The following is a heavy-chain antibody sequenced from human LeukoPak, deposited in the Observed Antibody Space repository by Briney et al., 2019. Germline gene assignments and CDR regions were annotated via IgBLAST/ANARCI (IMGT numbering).Heavy chain of an antibody. CDR2: IIPILGIA. V-gene: IGHV1-69*04. D-gene: IGHD3-10*01. CDR1: GGTFSSYA. J-gene: IGHJ4*02. Sequence: SVKVSCKASGGTFSSYAISWVRQAPGQGLEWMGRIIPILGIANYAQKFQGRVTITADKSTSTAYMELSSLRSEDTAVYYCARSIYGSGSYIDYWGQGTLVTVSS. CDR3: ARSIYGSGSYIDY.